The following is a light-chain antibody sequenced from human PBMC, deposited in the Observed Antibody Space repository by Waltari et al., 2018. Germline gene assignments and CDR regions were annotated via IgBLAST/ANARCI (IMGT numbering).Light chain of an antibody. Sequence: QSVLTQPPSASGTPGQRVTISCSGSSSTLGSNTVTWYQQLPRPAPKLLIYSNKQRPSGVPDRCSGSKSGTSASLAISGLQSEDEADYYCAAWDDSLNGYVVFGGGTKLTVL. CDR2: SNK. CDR1: SSTLGSNT. V-gene: IGLV1-44*01. J-gene: IGLJ2*01. CDR3: AAWDDSLNGYVV.